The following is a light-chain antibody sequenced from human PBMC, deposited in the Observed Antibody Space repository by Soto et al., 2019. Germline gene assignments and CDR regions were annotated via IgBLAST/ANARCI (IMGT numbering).Light chain of an antibody. J-gene: IGKJ1*01. Sequence: DIQMTQSPSSRSASVGDRVTITFRASQSISTFLNWYQQKPGKAPKLLIYAASTLQSGVPSGFSGSGSGTDFALTISSLQPEDFATYFCQQSYTTPQSWTFGQGTKVDIK. CDR3: QQSYTTPQSWT. CDR2: AAS. CDR1: QSISTF. V-gene: IGKV1-39*01.